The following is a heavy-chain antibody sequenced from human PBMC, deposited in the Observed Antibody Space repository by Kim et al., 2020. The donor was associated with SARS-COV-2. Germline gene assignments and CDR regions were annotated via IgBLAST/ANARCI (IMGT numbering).Heavy chain of an antibody. CDR2: IIPIFGTA. J-gene: IGHJ6*02. Sequence: SVKVSCKASGGTFSSYAISWVRQAPGQGLEWMGGIIPIFGTANYAQKFQGRVTITADESTSTAYMELSSLRSDDTAVYYCARGGCSSTSCYSLRDYYYYGMDVWGQGTTVTVSS. CDR3: ARGGCSSTSCYSLRDYYYYGMDV. V-gene: IGHV1-69*13. D-gene: IGHD2-2*02. CDR1: GGTFSSYA.